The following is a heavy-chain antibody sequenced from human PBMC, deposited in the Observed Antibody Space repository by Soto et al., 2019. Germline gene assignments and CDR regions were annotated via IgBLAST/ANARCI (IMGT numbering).Heavy chain of an antibody. V-gene: IGHV3-30*18. D-gene: IGHD6-13*01. Sequence: QVQLVESGGGVVQPGRSLRLSCVASGFTFNTYGMHWVRQAPGKGLEWVATISYDGSKKYYADSVKGRFTISRDNSKNTLYLQMASLRAEDTALFYCAKDLYSSSRKGYCDLWGPGTLVTVSS. CDR2: ISYDGSKK. CDR1: GFTFNTYG. CDR3: AKDLYSSSRKGYCDL. J-gene: IGHJ2*01.